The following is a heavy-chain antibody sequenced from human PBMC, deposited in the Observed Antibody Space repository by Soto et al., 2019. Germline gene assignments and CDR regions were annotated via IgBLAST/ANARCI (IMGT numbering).Heavy chain of an antibody. D-gene: IGHD2-15*01. CDR2: ISGSGLST. V-gene: IGHV3-23*01. J-gene: IGHJ4*02. CDR3: AKDEGGGWTRGYFDY. CDR1: GFTFSSYA. Sequence: EVQLLESGGGLVQPGGSLRLPCAASGFTFSSYAMSWVRQAPGKGLEWVSAISGSGLSTYYADSVKGRFTISRDNSKNTLYLQMNSRRVEDTAVYYCAKDEGGGWTRGYFDYWGQGTLVTVSS.